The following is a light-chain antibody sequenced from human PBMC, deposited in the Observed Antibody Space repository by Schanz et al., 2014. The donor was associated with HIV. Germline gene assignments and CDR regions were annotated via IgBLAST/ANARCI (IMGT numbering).Light chain of an antibody. CDR1: SSTFRSNA. CDR2: NTY. V-gene: IGLV1-47*02. J-gene: IGLJ3*02. CDR3: AAWDDSLSGRV. Sequence: QSVLTQPPSASGTPGQRVTISCSGSSSTFRSNAVNWHQQLPGTAPKLLIYNTYHRPSGVPDRFSGSKSGTSASLAISGLRFEDEADYYCAAWDDSLSGRVFGGGTKLTVL.